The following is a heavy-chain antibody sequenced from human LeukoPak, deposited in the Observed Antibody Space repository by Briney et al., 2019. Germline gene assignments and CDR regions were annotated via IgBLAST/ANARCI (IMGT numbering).Heavy chain of an antibody. D-gene: IGHD3-10*01. CDR2: IWYDGSNK. Sequence: GGSLRLSCAASGFTFSSYGMHWVRQAPGKGLEWVAVIWYDGSNKYYADSVKGRFTISRDNSKNTLYLQMNSLRAEDTAVYYCARDRQFKSGMVRGTKNWFDPWGQGTLVTVSS. V-gene: IGHV3-33*01. CDR1: GFTFSSYG. J-gene: IGHJ5*02. CDR3: ARDRQFKSGMVRGTKNWFDP.